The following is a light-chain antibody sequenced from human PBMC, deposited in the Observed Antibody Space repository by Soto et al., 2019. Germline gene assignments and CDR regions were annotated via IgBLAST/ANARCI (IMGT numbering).Light chain of an antibody. V-gene: IGKV1D-12*01. CDR1: QDISIL. J-gene: IGKJ4*01. Sequence: DIQMTQSPSSVSASIGDTVTITCRASQDISILLAWYQQKPGRAPKLLIYGASTLESWVPSRFSGSGSGTDFTLTISSLQPEEFARYFCQQADSFPLTFGGGTKVEIK. CDR3: QQADSFPLT. CDR2: GAS.